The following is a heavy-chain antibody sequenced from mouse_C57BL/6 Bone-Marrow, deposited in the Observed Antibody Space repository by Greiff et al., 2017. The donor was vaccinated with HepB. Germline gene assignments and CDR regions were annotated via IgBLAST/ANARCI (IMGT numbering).Heavy chain of an antibody. CDR2: ISSGSSTI. CDR3: AMIWGGDYYAMDY. V-gene: IGHV5-17*01. CDR1: GFTFSDYG. D-gene: IGHD4-1*01. Sequence: VQLKQSGGGLVKPGGSLKLSCAASGFTFSDYGMHWVRQAPEKGLEWVAYISSGSSTIYYADTVKGRFTISRDNAKNTLFLQMTSLRSEDTAMYYCAMIWGGDYYAMDYWGQGTSVTVSS. J-gene: IGHJ4*01.